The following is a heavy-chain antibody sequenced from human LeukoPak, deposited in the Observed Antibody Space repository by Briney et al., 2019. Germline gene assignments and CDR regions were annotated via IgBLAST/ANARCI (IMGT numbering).Heavy chain of an antibody. CDR2: IHYSGST. D-gene: IGHD4-17*01. J-gene: IGHJ3*02. CDR3: AKDHGDYVGAFDI. CDR1: GGSISSYY. V-gene: IGHV4-59*12. Sequence: KSSETLSLTCTVSGGSISSYYWNWIRQPPGKGPEWIGLIHYSGSTNYNPSLKSRLTMSVDTSKNQFSLKLNSVTAADTAVYYCAKDHGDYVGAFDIWGQGTMVTVSS.